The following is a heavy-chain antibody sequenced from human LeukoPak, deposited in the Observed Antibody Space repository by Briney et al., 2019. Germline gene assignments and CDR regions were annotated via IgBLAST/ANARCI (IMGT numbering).Heavy chain of an antibody. D-gene: IGHD3-3*01. CDR2: IYYSGST. J-gene: IGHJ6*02. CDR3: ARGADYDFWSGYYVYYYYYYGMDV. V-gene: IGHV4-31*03. Sequence: PSETLSLTCTVSGGSISSGGYYWSWIRQHPGKGLEWIGYIYYSGSTYYNPSLKSRVTISVDTSKNQFSLKLSSVTAADTAVYYCARGADYDFWSGYYVYYYYYYGMDVWGQGTTVTVSS. CDR1: GGSISSGGYY.